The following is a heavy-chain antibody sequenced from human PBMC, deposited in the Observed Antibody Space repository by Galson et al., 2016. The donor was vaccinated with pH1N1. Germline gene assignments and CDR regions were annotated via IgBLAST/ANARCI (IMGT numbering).Heavy chain of an antibody. V-gene: IGHV4-59*09. CDR2: T. Sequence: TNYNPSLKSRVTISVDTSKNQFSLKLSSVTAADTAVYYCARGDYYYGSGTDEDFGFDPWGQGSLVTVSS. D-gene: IGHD3-10*01. CDR3: ARGDYYYGSGTDEDFGFDP. J-gene: IGHJ5*02.